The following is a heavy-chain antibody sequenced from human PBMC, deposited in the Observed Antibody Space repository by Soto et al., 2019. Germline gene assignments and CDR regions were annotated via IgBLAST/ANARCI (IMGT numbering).Heavy chain of an antibody. CDR1: GFTFSSYG. V-gene: IGHV3-33*01. D-gene: IGHD6-19*01. Sequence: QVQLVESGGGVVQPGRSLRLSCAASGFTFSSYGMHWVRQAPGKGLEWVAVIWDDGSNKYYAESVKGRFTISRDNSKNTRYLQMNSLRAEATAVYYCARDSHVGSGWQLTADYWGQGTLITVSS. CDR2: IWDDGSNK. J-gene: IGHJ4*02. CDR3: ARDSHVGSGWQLTADY.